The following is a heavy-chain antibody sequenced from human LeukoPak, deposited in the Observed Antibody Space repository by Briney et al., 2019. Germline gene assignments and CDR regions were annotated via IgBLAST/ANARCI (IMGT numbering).Heavy chain of an antibody. D-gene: IGHD3-9*01. CDR3: ASEILTGIDY. CDR1: GFTFSSYA. V-gene: IGHV3-30*04. J-gene: IGHJ4*02. CDR2: ISYDGSSK. Sequence: PGRSLRLSCAASGFTFSSYAMHWVRQAPGKGLEWVAVISYDGSSKYYADSVKGRFTISRDNSKNTLYLQMNSLRAEDTAVYYCASEILTGIDYWGQGTLVTVSS.